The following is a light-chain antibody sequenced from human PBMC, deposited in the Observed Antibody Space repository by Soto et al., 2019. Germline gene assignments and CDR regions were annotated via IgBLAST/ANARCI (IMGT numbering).Light chain of an antibody. CDR3: LLSYSGVWV. CDR2: ETT. J-gene: IGLJ3*02. V-gene: IGLV7-46*01. Sequence: QAVVTQEPSLTVSPGGTVTLTCGSSTGTVTSGHYPYWFQQKPSQVSRTLIFETTNKHSWAPTRFSCSLLGGKAALTLSGAQQEDEADYCCLLSYSGVWVFGGGTKLTVL. CDR1: TGTVTSGHY.